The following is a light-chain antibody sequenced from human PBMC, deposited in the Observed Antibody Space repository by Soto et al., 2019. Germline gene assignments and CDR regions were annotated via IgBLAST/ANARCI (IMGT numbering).Light chain of an antibody. CDR1: QSVSSN. J-gene: IGKJ4*01. CDR2: RAS. Sequence: EIVMTQSPATLSVSPGERASLSCRASQSVSSNLAWYQQKPGQAPRLLIYRASTRATGIPARFSGSGSGTEFNLTISSLQSEDFAVYYCQQYNNWPPLTFGGGTKVEI. V-gene: IGKV3-15*01. CDR3: QQYNNWPPLT.